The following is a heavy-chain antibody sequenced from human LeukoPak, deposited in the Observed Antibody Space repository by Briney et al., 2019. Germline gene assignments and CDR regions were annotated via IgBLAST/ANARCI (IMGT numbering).Heavy chain of an antibody. D-gene: IGHD3-3*02. CDR3: TTGIRGD. V-gene: IGHV3-15*07. CDR2: IQSKTDGGKT. J-gene: IGHJ4*02. CDR1: GFIVTNAW. Sequence: GGSLRLSCAASGFIVTNAWMNWVRQAPGKGLEWVGRIQSKTDGGKTDHAAPVKGRFTISRDDSKNTLYLQMNSLKTEDTAIYYCTTGIRGDWGQGTLVTVSS.